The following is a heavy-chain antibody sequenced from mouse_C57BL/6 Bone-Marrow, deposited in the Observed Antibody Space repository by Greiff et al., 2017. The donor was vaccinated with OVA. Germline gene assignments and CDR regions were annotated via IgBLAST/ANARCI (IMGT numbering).Heavy chain of an antibody. J-gene: IGHJ2*01. V-gene: IGHV1-69*01. CDR1: GYTFTSYW. CDR3: ARGGFYY. Sequence: QVQLQQPGAELVMPGASVKLSCKASGYTFTSYWMHWVKQRPGQGLEWIGEIAPSDSYTNYNQKFKGKSTLTVDKSSSTAYMQLSSLTSEDSAVYYCARGGFYYWGQGTTLTVSS. CDR2: IAPSDSYT.